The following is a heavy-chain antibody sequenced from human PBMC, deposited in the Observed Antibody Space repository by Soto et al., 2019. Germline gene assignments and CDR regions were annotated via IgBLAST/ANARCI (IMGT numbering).Heavy chain of an antibody. J-gene: IGHJ5*02. CDR2: IIPIFGTA. CDR3: ARDLRYQLLRYNWFDP. CDR1: GGTFSSYA. Sequence: SVKVSCKASGGTFSSYAISWVRQAPGQGLEWMGGIIPIFGTANYAQTFQGRVTITADESTSTAYMELSSLRSEDTAVYYCARDLRYQLLRYNWFDPWGQGTLVTVSS. V-gene: IGHV1-69*13. D-gene: IGHD2-2*01.